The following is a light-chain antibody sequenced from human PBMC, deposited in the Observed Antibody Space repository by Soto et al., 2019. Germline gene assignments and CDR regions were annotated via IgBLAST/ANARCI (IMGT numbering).Light chain of an antibody. V-gene: IGKV3-15*01. J-gene: IGKJ2*01. Sequence: EIVMTQSPATLAVSPGERATLSCRASQNVRINVAWYQQKPGQAPRLLVYGASTRASGIPDRFSGSGSGTEFTLTISRLQSEDFAVYYCQQFSNNHWPPYTVGQGTKVDIK. CDR2: GAS. CDR1: QNVRIN. CDR3: QQFSNNHWPPYT.